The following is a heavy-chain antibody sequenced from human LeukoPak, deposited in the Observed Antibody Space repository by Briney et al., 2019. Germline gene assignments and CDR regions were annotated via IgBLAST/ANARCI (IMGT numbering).Heavy chain of an antibody. CDR1: GGTFSSYA. J-gene: IGHJ6*02. D-gene: IGHD6-19*01. Sequence: SVKVSSKASGGTFSSYAISWVRQAPGQGLEWMGGIIPIFGTANYAQKFQGRVTITADESTSTAYMELSSLRSEDTAVYYCARDYIAVAGTYYYYYGMDVWGQGTTVTVSS. CDR3: ARDYIAVAGTYYYYYGMDV. V-gene: IGHV1-69*01. CDR2: IIPIFGTA.